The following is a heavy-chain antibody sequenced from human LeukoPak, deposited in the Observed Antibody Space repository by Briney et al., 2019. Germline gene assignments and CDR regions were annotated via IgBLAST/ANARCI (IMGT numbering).Heavy chain of an antibody. CDR1: GFTVSRNY. CDR2: IYSGGST. Sequence: GGSLRLSCAASGFTVSRNYMSWVRQAPGKGREWVAVIYSGGSTYYADSVKGRFTISRDNSKNKLYLQKNSLRAERTAVYYCASSSPANIVSGYYFFDYWGQGTLVPVSS. V-gene: IGHV3-66*01. D-gene: IGHD3-22*01. J-gene: IGHJ4*02. CDR3: ASSSPANIVSGYYFFDY.